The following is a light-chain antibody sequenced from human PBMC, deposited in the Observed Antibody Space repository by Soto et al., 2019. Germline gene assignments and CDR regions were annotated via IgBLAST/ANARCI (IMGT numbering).Light chain of an antibody. J-gene: IGLJ1*01. Sequence: QSALTQPPSVSGAPGQRVTISCTGSISNIGAGYDVHWYQQLPGKAPKLLIYGNNNRPSGVPDRFSGSKSGTSASLAITGLRADDEADYYCQSYASSLSANFVFGTGTKVTVL. CDR2: GNN. V-gene: IGLV1-40*01. CDR1: ISNIGAGYD. CDR3: QSYASSLSANFV.